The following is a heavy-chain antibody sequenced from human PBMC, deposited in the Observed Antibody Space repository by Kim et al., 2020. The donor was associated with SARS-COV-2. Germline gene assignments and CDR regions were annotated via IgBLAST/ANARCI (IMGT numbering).Heavy chain of an antibody. D-gene: IGHD6-6*01. Sequence: SETLSLTCTVSGGSISSSSYYWGWIRQPPGKGLEWIGSIYYSGSTYYNPSLKSRVTISVDTSKNQFSLKLSSVTAADTAVYYCARHWGKGVIAARRPGGMDVWGQGTTVTVSS. J-gene: IGHJ6*02. CDR3: ARHWGKGVIAARRPGGMDV. CDR2: IYYSGST. V-gene: IGHV4-39*01. CDR1: GGSISSSSYY.